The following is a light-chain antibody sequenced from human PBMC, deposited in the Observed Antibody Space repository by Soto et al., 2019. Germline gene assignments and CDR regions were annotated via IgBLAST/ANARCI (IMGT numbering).Light chain of an antibody. V-gene: IGLV2-14*01. CDR1: SSDVGGYNY. J-gene: IGLJ1*01. Sequence: QSALTQPASVSGSPGQSITISCTGTSSDVGGYNYVSWYQQHPGKAPKLMIYEVSNRPSGVANRFSGSKSGNTASLTISGLQAEDEADYYCSSYTSRSTRVFGTGTQVTVL. CDR3: SSYTSRSTRV. CDR2: EVS.